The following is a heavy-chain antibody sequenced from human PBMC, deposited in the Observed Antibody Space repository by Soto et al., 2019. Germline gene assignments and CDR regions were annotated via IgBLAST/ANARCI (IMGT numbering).Heavy chain of an antibody. V-gene: IGHV3-30*18. J-gene: IGHJ6*02. D-gene: IGHD2-2*03. CDR1: GFTFSSYG. CDR3: AKDIGWIKFDYYYGMDV. CDR2: ISYDGSNK. Sequence: GGSLRLSCAASGFTFSSYGMHWVLQAPGKGLEWVAVISYDGSNKYYADSVKGRFTISRDNSKNTLYLQMNSLRAEDTAVYYCAKDIGWIKFDYYYGMDVWGQGTTVTVSS.